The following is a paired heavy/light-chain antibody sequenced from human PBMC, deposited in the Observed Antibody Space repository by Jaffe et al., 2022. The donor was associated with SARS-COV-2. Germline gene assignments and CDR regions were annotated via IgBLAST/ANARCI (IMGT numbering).Heavy chain of an antibody. CDR1: GFSFSNYW. V-gene: IGHV3-7*01. D-gene: IGHD2-21*02. Sequence: EVQLVESGGGLVQPGGSLRLSCAASGFSFSNYWLVWVRQTPGEGLEWVATINQVGSEKYYMDSVKGRFTISRDNAENSLSLQMNSLRAEDTALYYCVRVGHFTADQWGQGTLVTVSS. J-gene: IGHJ4*02. CDR3: VRVGHFTADQ. CDR2: INQVGSEK.
Light chain of an antibody. CDR1: QSVSSW. J-gene: IGKJ1*01. V-gene: IGKV1-5*03. CDR3: QQYNLNSPWT. Sequence: DIQMTQFPSTLSASVGDRVTITCRASQSVSSWLAWFQQKPGKAPKLLIYKASSLESGVPSRFSGSGSGTEFALTISSLQPDDIATYYCQQYNLNSPWTFGQGTKVEMK. CDR2: KAS.